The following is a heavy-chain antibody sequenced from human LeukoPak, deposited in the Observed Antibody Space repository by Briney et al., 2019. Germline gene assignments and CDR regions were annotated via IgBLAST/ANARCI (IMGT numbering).Heavy chain of an antibody. V-gene: IGHV4-61*02. Sequence: SETLSLTCTVSGGSISSGSYYWSWIRQPAGKGLEWIGRIYTSGSTNYNPSLKSRVTISVDTSKNQFSLKLSSVTAADTAVYYCASCIANYYYYYMDVWGKGTTVTVSS. CDR3: ASCIANYYYYYMDV. CDR2: IYTSGST. D-gene: IGHD6-13*01. CDR1: GGSISSGSYY. J-gene: IGHJ6*03.